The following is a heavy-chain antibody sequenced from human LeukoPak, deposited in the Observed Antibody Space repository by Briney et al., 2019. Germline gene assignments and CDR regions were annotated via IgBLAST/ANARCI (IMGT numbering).Heavy chain of an antibody. CDR1: GYTFTSYS. D-gene: IGHD3-10*01. Sequence: ASVKVSCKASGYTFTSYSMHWVRQAPGQGLEWMGIIDPSGGSTNYAQRFQGRITMTRDTSTSTVYMELSSLRSEDTAIYYCARDRHTSTWFGHWFDPWGQGTLVTVSS. J-gene: IGHJ5*02. CDR2: IDPSGGST. CDR3: ARDRHTSTWFGHWFDP. V-gene: IGHV1-46*01.